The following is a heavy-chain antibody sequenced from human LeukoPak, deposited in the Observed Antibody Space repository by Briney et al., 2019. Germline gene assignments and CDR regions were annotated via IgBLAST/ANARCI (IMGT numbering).Heavy chain of an antibody. CDR1: GGSIISADNY. J-gene: IGHJ6*03. V-gene: IGHV4-38-2*02. Sequence: PSQTLSLTCTVSGGSIISADNYWGWIRQPPGKGLEWIGSIYHSGSTYYNPSLKSRVTISVDTSKNQFSLKLSSVTAADTAVYYCARMGDYYYMDVWGKGTTVTVSS. CDR3: ARMGDYYYMDV. CDR2: IYHSGST.